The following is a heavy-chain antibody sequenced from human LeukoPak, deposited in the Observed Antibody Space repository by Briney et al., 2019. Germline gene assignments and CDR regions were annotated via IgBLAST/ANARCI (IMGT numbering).Heavy chain of an antibody. Sequence: SETLSLTCTVPGGSISSYYWSWIRQPAGKGLEWIGRIYTSGSTNYNPSLKSRVTMSVDTSKHQFSLKLSSVTAADTAVYYCARDPYYYLVYDTWGQGTLVTVSS. CDR3: ARDPYYYLVYDT. CDR2: IYTSGST. CDR1: GGSISSYY. D-gene: IGHD3-10*01. V-gene: IGHV4-4*07. J-gene: IGHJ5*02.